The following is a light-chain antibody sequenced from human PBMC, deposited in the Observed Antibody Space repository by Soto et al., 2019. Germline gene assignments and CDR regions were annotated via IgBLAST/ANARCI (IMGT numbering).Light chain of an antibody. J-gene: IGLJ1*01. CDR2: GVS. CDR3: IPYTGSSTSYV. CDR1: RSDIGSYNY. Sequence: QSALTQPASVSGSPGQSITISCSGTRSDIGSYNYVAWYQQFPGKTPKILIYGVSNRPSGVSSRFSGSKSGNTASLTISGLPAEDEADYYCIPYTGSSTSYVFGSGTNVTVL. V-gene: IGLV2-14*01.